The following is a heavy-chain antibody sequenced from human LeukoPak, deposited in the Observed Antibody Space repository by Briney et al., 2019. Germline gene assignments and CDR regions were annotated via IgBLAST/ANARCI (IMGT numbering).Heavy chain of an antibody. Sequence: ASVKVSCKASGYTFTSYDINWVRQATGQGLEWMGWMNPNSGNTGYAQKFQGRVTITRNTSISTAYMELSSLRSEDTAVYYCARGLPNFLNYYGSGSYSFDYWGQGTLVTVSS. D-gene: IGHD3-10*01. CDR2: MNPNSGNT. J-gene: IGHJ4*02. CDR3: ARGLPNFLNYYGSGSYSFDY. V-gene: IGHV1-8*03. CDR1: GYTFTSYD.